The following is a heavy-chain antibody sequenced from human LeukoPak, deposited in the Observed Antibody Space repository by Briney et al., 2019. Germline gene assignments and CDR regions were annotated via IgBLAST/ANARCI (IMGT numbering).Heavy chain of an antibody. V-gene: IGHV3-48*01. D-gene: IGHD5-12*01. CDR2: ITSRTSTI. Sequence: GGSLRLSCAASGFTFSHYAMNWVRQAPGKGLEWVSYITSRTSTIYYADSVKGRFTVSRDNAKNSLYLQMSSLRAEDTAVYYCARDPGYGGYASHFDYWGQGTLVTVSS. J-gene: IGHJ4*02. CDR3: ARDPGYGGYASHFDY. CDR1: GFTFSHYA.